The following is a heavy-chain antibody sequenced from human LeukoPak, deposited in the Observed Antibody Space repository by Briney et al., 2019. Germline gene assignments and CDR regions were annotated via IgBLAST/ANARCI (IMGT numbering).Heavy chain of an antibody. CDR1: GFTFSNYW. CDR3: ARGGSPPEALGDTFDI. V-gene: IGHV3-74*01. J-gene: IGHJ3*02. D-gene: IGHD1-26*01. Sequence: GGSLKLSCAASGFTFSNYWMHWVRQGPGKGLVWVSRISSDGSSARYADSVKGRFTISRDNAKNTLYLHMSSLRAEDTAVYYCARGGSPPEALGDTFDIWGQGTMVTVSS. CDR2: ISSDGSSA.